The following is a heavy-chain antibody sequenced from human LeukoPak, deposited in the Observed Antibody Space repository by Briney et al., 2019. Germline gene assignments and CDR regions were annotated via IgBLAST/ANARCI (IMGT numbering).Heavy chain of an antibody. D-gene: IGHD4-17*01. Sequence: GSSVKVSCKASGGTFSSYAISWVRQAPGQGLEWMGGIIPILGIANYAQKFQGRVTITADKSTSTAYMELSSLRSEDTAVYYCARGRDYGDNPYYYYGMDVWGQGTTVTVSS. CDR2: IIPILGIA. J-gene: IGHJ6*02. CDR3: ARGRDYGDNPYYYYGMDV. CDR1: GGTFSSYA. V-gene: IGHV1-69*04.